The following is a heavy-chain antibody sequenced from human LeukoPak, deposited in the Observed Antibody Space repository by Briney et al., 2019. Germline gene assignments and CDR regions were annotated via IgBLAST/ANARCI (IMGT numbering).Heavy chain of an antibody. Sequence: PSETLSLTCAVYGGSFGGYYWSWIRQPPGKGLEWIGEINHSGSTNYYPSLKSRVTISVDTSKNQFSLKLSFVTAADTAVYYCARGGQRYYGSGSAFWFDPWGQGSLVTVSS. J-gene: IGHJ5*02. CDR2: INHSGST. CDR3: ARGGQRYYGSGSAFWFDP. CDR1: GGSFGGYY. V-gene: IGHV4-34*01. D-gene: IGHD3-10*01.